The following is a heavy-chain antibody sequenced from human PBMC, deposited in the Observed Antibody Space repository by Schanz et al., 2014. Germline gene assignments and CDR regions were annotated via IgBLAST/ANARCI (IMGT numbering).Heavy chain of an antibody. D-gene: IGHD2-8*02. J-gene: IGHJ4*02. V-gene: IGHV3-33*06. Sequence: VQLVESGGGLVQPGGSLRLSCAASGFTFSSYGMHWVRQAPGKGLEWVAVIWYDGSNKYYADSVKGRFTISRDNFKNTLYLQMSSLRAEDTAVYYCAKSLESCPGGRCSRGYFDYWGQGTLVTVSS. CDR2: IWYDGSNK. CDR3: AKSLESCPGGRCSRGYFDY. CDR1: GFTFSSYG.